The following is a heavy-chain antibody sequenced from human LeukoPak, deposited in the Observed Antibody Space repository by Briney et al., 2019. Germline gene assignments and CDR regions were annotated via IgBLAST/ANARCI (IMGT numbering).Heavy chain of an antibody. V-gene: IGHV4-61*02. CDR2: IYASGST. J-gene: IGHJ4*02. D-gene: IGHD1-1*01. Sequence: SETLSLTCTVSGGSISTGNYFWSWIRQPAGKGLEWIGRIYASGSTNYNPSLKSRVTMSVDTSKNQFSLKLSSVTAADTAVYYCARVNWSDLRDYWAQGTLVTVSS. CDR1: GGSISTGNYF. CDR3: ARVNWSDLRDY.